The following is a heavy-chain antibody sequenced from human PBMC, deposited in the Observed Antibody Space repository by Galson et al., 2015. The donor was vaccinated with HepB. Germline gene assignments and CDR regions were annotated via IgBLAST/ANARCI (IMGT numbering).Heavy chain of an antibody. CDR3: ASSSDPTRNWLFDF. CDR1: GLIVSNNY. CDR2: IYGGGDT. D-gene: IGHD6-19*01. V-gene: IGHV3-66*02. J-gene: IGHJ2*01. Sequence: SLRLSCAASGLIVSNNYMTWVRQAPGKGLEWVSLIYGGGDTTYADSVGGRFTISRDISKSTLYVQMTSLTTEDTAVYYCASSSDPTRNWLFDFWGRGTLVMVSS.